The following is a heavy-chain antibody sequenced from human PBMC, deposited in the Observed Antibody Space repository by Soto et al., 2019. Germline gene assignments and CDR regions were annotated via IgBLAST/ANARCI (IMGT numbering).Heavy chain of an antibody. J-gene: IGHJ6*02. CDR3: ARDRGGSSSLGGYYYYYGMDV. D-gene: IGHD6-6*01. V-gene: IGHV4-59*11. Sequence: PSETLSLTCTVSGGSINSHYWSWIRQPPGKRLEWLGYIYSSGFTTYNPSLKGRLTISVDTSKNQFSLKLSSVTAADTAVYYCARDRGGSSSLGGYYYYYGMDVWGQGTTVTVSS. CDR2: IYSSGFT. CDR1: GGSINSHY.